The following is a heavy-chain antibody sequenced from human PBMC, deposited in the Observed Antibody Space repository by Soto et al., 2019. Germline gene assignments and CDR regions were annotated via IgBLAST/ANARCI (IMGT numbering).Heavy chain of an antibody. CDR3: ARPLVATMMGGYYYYGMDV. D-gene: IGHD5-12*01. CDR2: IDPSDSYT. V-gene: IGHV5-10-1*01. J-gene: IGHJ6*02. CDR1: GYSFTSYW. Sequence: PGESLKISCNGSGYSFTSYWISWVRQMPWKGLEWMGRIDPSDSYTNYSPSFQGHVTISADKSISTAYLQWSSLKASDTAMYYCARPLVATMMGGYYYYGMDVWGQGTTVTVSS.